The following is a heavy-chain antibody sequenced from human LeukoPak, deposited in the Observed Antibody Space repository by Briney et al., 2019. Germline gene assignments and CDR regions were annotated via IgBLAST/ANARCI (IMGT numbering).Heavy chain of an antibody. CDR1: GSSFTSYW. CDR2: IYPGDSDT. V-gene: IGHV5-51*01. Sequence: GESLKISCKGSGSSFTSYWIGWVRPMPGKGLEWTGIIYPGDSDTRYSPSFQGQVTISADKSISTAYLQWSSLKASDTAMYYCARRIDYYGSGRGGNWFDPWGQGTLVTVSS. J-gene: IGHJ5*02. CDR3: ARRIDYYGSGRGGNWFDP. D-gene: IGHD3-10*01.